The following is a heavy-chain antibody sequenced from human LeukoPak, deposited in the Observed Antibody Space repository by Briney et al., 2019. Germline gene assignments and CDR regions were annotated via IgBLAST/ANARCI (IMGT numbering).Heavy chain of an antibody. J-gene: IGHJ4*02. V-gene: IGHV4-38-2*02. CDR1: GYSISSGYY. Sequence: SETLSLTCTVSGYSISSGYYWGWIRQPPGKGLEWIGSIYHSGSTYYNPSLKSRVTISVDTSKNQFSLKLSSVTAADTAVYYCARVVAARPSFPFDYWGQGTLVTVSS. D-gene: IGHD6-6*01. CDR2: IYHSGST. CDR3: ARVVAARPSFPFDY.